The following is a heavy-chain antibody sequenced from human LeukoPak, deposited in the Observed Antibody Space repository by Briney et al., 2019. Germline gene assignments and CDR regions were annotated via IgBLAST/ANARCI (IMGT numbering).Heavy chain of an antibody. CDR3: ARRTHSNSIAARSMGGFDY. CDR2: INHIGST. D-gene: IGHD6-6*01. CDR1: DGSFSGYY. Sequence: PSETLSLTCAVYDGSFSGYYWSWSRQRPWKGLEWSGEINHIGSTNYNPSLKSRVTISVDTSTNHFSLKLSSVTAADTAVYYCARRTHSNSIAARSMGGFDYWGQGTLVTVSS. V-gene: IGHV4-34*01. J-gene: IGHJ4*02.